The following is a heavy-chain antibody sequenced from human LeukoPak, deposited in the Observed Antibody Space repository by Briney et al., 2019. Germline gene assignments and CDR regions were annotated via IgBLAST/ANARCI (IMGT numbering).Heavy chain of an antibody. CDR3: ARIAVAGGHFDY. V-gene: IGHV3-48*03. J-gene: IGHJ4*02. Sequence: PGRSLRLSCAASGFTFSSYEMNWVRQAPGKGLEWVSYISYSGSTIYYADSVKGRFTISRDTARNSLYLQMNSLRAEDTAVYYCARIAVAGGHFDYWGQGTLVTVSS. D-gene: IGHD6-19*01. CDR2: ISYSGSTI. CDR1: GFTFSSYE.